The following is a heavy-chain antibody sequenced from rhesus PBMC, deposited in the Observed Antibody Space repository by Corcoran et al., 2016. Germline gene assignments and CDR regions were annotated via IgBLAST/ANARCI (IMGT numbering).Heavy chain of an antibody. Sequence: QVQLQESGPGVVKPSETLSLTCAVSGGSISDSYRWSWIRQPPGKGLEWIGYIYGSSGSTNYNPSLKNRVTISKDASKNQFSLKLSSVTAADTAVYYCARGHYNFWTGYYFDYWGQGVLVTVSS. CDR3: ARGHYNFWTGYYFDY. CDR2: IYGSSGST. CDR1: GGSISDSYR. J-gene: IGHJ4*01. V-gene: IGHV4S10*01. D-gene: IGHD3-3*01.